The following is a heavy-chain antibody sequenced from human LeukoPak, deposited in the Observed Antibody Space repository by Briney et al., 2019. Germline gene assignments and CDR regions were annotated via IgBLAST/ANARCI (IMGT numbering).Heavy chain of an antibody. CDR1: GFGFSNFW. D-gene: IGHD2/OR15-2a*01. V-gene: IGHV3-7*01. CDR2: IKEDGSLK. Sequence: PGGSLRLSCAASGFGFSNFWMSWVRQAPGKGPEWVANIKEDGSLKNYVDSVEGRFTVSRDNAKNTLYLRMSSLRLEDTAVYYCVRDWAPASMQAAPFDCWGQGTLVTVSS. CDR3: VRDWAPASMQAAPFDC. J-gene: IGHJ4*02.